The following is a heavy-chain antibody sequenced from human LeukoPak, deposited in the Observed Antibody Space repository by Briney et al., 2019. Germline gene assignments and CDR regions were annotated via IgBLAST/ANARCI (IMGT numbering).Heavy chain of an antibody. CDR1: GDGVSSNSAA. Sequence: SQTLSLTCAISGDGVSSNSAAWNWIRQSPSRGLEWLGRTYYRSKWYNDYAVSVKSRITINPDTSKNQFSLRLNSVTPEDTAVYYCARVSNIAVAGSFDYWGQGTLVTVSS. D-gene: IGHD6-19*01. J-gene: IGHJ4*02. CDR2: TYYRSKWYN. CDR3: ARVSNIAVAGSFDY. V-gene: IGHV6-1*01.